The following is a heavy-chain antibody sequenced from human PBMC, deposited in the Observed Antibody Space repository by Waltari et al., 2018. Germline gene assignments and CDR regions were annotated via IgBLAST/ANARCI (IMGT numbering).Heavy chain of an antibody. CDR1: GFTSVTHA. D-gene: IGHD1-20*01. J-gene: IGHJ1*01. V-gene: IGHV3-23*01. CDR2: ISVSDAT. Sequence: EVQLLASGGGLVQPGGSLRLSCQASGFTSVTHAINWVRQAPGKWLEWVSSISVSDATYYADSVKGRFTISRDYSDNTVYLQMDSLRADDTAVYFCAKPFYNWDDPLHSWGQGTPVTVSS. CDR3: AKPFYNWDDPLHS.